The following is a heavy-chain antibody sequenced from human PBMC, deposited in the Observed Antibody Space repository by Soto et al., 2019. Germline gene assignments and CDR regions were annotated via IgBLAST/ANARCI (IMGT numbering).Heavy chain of an antibody. J-gene: IGHJ6*02. D-gene: IGHD3-3*01. Sequence: GASVKVSCKASGYTFTSYGITWVRQAPGQGLEWMGWISGYNGITNYAQKLQGRVTMTTDTSTSTAYMALRSLRSDDTAVYYCARDPTIFGVVQNYGMDVWGQGTTVTVSS. V-gene: IGHV1-18*01. CDR2: ISGYNGIT. CDR3: ARDPTIFGVVQNYGMDV. CDR1: GYTFTSYG.